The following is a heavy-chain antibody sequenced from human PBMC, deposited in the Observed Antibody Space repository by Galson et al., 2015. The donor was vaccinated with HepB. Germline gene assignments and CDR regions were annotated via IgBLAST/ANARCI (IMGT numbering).Heavy chain of an antibody. V-gene: IGHV4-34*01. J-gene: IGHJ3*02. Sequence: LSLTCAVYGGSFSGSYWSWIRQPPGKGLEWIGEINYSGSTNYNPSLKSRVTISVDTSKKQFSLRLSSVTAADTAVYYCARDIVATIWRQDAFEIWGQGTMVTVSS. CDR1: GGSFSGSY. CDR3: ARDIVATIWRQDAFEI. CDR2: INYSGST. D-gene: IGHD5-12*01.